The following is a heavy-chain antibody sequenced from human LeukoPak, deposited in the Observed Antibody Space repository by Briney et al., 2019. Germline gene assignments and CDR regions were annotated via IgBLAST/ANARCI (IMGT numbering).Heavy chain of an antibody. Sequence: ASVKVSCKASGYTFTGYYMHWVRQAPGQGLEWMGWINPNSGGTNYAQKFQGRVTMTRDTSISTAYMELSRLRSDDTAVYYCARDFRSGVRVFDQSRGWYYYYYGMDVWGQGTTVTVSS. CDR1: GYTFTGYY. CDR2: INPNSGGT. CDR3: ARDFRSGVRVFDQSRGWYYYYYGMDV. D-gene: IGHD6-19*01. J-gene: IGHJ6*02. V-gene: IGHV1-2*02.